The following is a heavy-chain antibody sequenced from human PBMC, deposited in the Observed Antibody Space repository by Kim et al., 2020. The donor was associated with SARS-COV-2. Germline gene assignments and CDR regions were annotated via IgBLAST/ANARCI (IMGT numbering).Heavy chain of an antibody. D-gene: IGHD3-16*02. V-gene: IGHV3-23*01. CDR2: ISGSGGST. J-gene: IGHJ4*02. CDR1: GFTFSSYA. Sequence: GGSLRLSCAASGFTFSSYAMSWVRQAPGKGLEWVSAISGSGGSTYYADSVKGRFTISRDNSKNTLYLQMNSLRAEDTAVYYCAKAWNILRLGELSPQAFNYWGQGTLVTVSS. CDR3: AKAWNILRLGELSPQAFNY.